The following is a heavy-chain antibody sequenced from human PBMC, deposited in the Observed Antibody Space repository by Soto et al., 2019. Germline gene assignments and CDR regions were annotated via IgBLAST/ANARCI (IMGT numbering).Heavy chain of an antibody. CDR2: ISGYSGHT. D-gene: IGHD6-19*01. J-gene: IGHJ4*02. V-gene: IGHV1-18*01. Sequence: QVQLVQSGAEVKKPGASVKVSCKASGYTFSSYGISWVRQAPGQGLEWMGRISGYSGHTYYAQKFQGRVTMTTDTATNTGYMEMRSLRSDDTAVYYCAREGDNKSEHSSGWYDDFWGQGTLVTVSS. CDR1: GYTFSSYG. CDR3: AREGDNKSEHSSGWYDDF.